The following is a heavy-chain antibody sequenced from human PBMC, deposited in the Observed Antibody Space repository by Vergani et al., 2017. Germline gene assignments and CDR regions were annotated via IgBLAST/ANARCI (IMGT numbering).Heavy chain of an antibody. Sequence: QVQLVESGGGVVQPGGSLRLSCAASGFTFSSYGMHWVRQAPGKGLEWVAFIRYDGSNKYYADSVKGRFTISRDNSKNTHYLQMNSLRAEDTAVYYCAKNEQWLVSLFDYWGQGTLVTVSS. J-gene: IGHJ4*02. V-gene: IGHV3-30*02. D-gene: IGHD6-19*01. CDR3: AKNEQWLVSLFDY. CDR2: IRYDGSNK. CDR1: GFTFSSYG.